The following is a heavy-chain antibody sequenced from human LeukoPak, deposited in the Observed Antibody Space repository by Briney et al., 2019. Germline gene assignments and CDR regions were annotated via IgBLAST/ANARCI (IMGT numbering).Heavy chain of an antibody. Sequence: GGSLRLSCAASGFTFSSYWMSWVRQAPGKGLEWVANIKQDGSEKYYVDSVKGRFTISRDNAKNSLYLQMNSLRAEDTAVYYCARSSTWAMIVVFDYWGQGTLVTVSS. CDR1: GFTFSSYW. J-gene: IGHJ4*02. V-gene: IGHV3-7*01. CDR3: ARSSTWAMIVVFDY. D-gene: IGHD3-22*01. CDR2: IKQDGSEK.